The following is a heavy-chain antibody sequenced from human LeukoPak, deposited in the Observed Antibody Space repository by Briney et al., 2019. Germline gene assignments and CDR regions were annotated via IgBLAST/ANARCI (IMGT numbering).Heavy chain of an antibody. J-gene: IGHJ4*02. CDR2: IYSGGST. Sequence: GGSLRLSCAASGFTVSINYMSWARQAPGKGLEWVSVIYSGGSTYYADSVKGRFTISRDNSKNTLYLQMNSLRAEDTAVYYCARVAFRSSSYISGIDYWGQGTLVTVSS. D-gene: IGHD6-6*01. CDR1: GFTVSINY. V-gene: IGHV3-53*01. CDR3: ARVAFRSSSYISGIDY.